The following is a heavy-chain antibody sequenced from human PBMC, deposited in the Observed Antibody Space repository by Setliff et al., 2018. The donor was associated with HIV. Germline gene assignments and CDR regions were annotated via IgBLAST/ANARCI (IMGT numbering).Heavy chain of an antibody. J-gene: IGHJ4*02. CDR2: IYTSGTT. Sequence: SETLSLTCTVSGGSIRSGSYYWSWIRQPAGKGLEWIGRIYTSGTTYYNPSLESRVTISVDTSKNQFSLKLTSVTAADTAVYYCARAGSAAASPLDYWGQGTLVTVSS. V-gene: IGHV4-61*02. D-gene: IGHD6-6*01. CDR1: GGSIRSGSYY. CDR3: ARAGSAAASPLDY.